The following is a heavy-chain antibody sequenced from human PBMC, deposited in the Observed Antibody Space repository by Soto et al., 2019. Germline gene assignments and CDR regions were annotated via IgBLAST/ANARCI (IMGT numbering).Heavy chain of an antibody. CDR1: GFTFSSYE. V-gene: IGHV3-48*03. CDR3: ARASTGITIFGVVIMSSDY. Sequence: VGSLRLSCAASGFTFSSYEMNWVRQAPGKGLEWVSYISSSGSTIYYADSVKGRFTISRDNAKNSLYLQMNSLRAEDTAVYYCARASTGITIFGVVIMSSDYWGQGTLVTVSS. CDR2: ISSSGSTI. D-gene: IGHD3-3*01. J-gene: IGHJ4*02.